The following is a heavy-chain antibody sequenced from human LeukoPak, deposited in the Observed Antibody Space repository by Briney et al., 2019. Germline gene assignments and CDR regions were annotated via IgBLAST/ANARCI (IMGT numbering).Heavy chain of an antibody. J-gene: IGHJ5*02. CDR1: GGSISSYY. Sequence: PSETLSLTCTVSGGSISSYYWSWIRQPPGKGLEWIGYIYYSGSTNYNPSLKSRVTISVDTSKNQFSLKLSSVTAADTAVYYCARESPGIAAAGFGNWFDPWGQGTLVTVSS. CDR2: IYYSGST. D-gene: IGHD6-13*01. CDR3: ARESPGIAAAGFGNWFDP. V-gene: IGHV4-59*01.